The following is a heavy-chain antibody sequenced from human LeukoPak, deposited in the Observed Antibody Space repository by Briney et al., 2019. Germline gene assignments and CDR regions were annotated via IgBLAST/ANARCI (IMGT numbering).Heavy chain of an antibody. J-gene: IGHJ3*02. D-gene: IGHD3-22*01. CDR3: AKDLSTYYYDSSGLRTDAFDI. CDR1: GFTFSSYE. V-gene: IGHV3-48*03. CDR2: ISSSGSTI. Sequence: PGGSLRLSCAASGFTFSSYEMNWVRQAPGKGLEWVSYISSSGSTIYYADSVKGRFTISRDNSKNTLYLQMNSLRAEDTAVYYCAKDLSTYYYDSSGLRTDAFDIWGQGTMVTVSS.